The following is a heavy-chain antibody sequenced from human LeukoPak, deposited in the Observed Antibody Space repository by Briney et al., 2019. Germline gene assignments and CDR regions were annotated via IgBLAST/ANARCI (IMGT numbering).Heavy chain of an antibody. Sequence: PSGTLSLTCAVSGGSISSSNWWSWVRQPPGKGLEWIGEIYHSGSTNYNPSLKSRVAISVDKSKNQFSLKLSSVTAADTAVYYCARVPRAYSSGWYNWFDPWGQGTLVTVSS. CDR2: IYHSGST. CDR1: GGSISSSNW. D-gene: IGHD6-19*01. J-gene: IGHJ5*02. CDR3: ARVPRAYSSGWYNWFDP. V-gene: IGHV4-4*02.